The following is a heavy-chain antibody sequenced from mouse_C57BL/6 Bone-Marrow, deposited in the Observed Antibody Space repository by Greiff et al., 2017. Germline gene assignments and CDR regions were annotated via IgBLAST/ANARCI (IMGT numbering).Heavy chain of an antibody. CDR1: GYTFTSYW. CDR2: IDPSDSYT. D-gene: IGHD1-1*01. V-gene: IGHV1-69*01. Sequence: QVQLQQPGAELVMPGASVKLSCKASGYTFTSYWMHWVKQRPGQGLEWIGEIDPSDSYTNYNQKFKGKSTLTVDKSSSTAYMQLSSLTSEDSAVYYCAREGYYGSSLYYFDYWGQGTTLTVSS. J-gene: IGHJ2*01. CDR3: AREGYYGSSLYYFDY.